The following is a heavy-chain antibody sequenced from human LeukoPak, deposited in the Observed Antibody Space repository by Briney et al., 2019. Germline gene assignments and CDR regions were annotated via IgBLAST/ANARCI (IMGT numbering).Heavy chain of an antibody. D-gene: IGHD6-19*01. Sequence: PSETLSLTCTVSGGSISGHYWTWIRRPPGKRLEWIGYIYSSGSTNSNPSLTSRVTMSVDTSKNQFSLRLSSVTAADTAVYYCARTVRQWLANDAFDIWGQGTMVAVSS. CDR3: ARTVRQWLANDAFDI. V-gene: IGHV4-59*11. CDR1: GGSISGHY. CDR2: IYSSGST. J-gene: IGHJ3*02.